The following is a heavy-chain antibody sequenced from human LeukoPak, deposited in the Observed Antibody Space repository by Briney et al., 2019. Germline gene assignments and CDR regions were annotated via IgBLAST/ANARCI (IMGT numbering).Heavy chain of an antibody. CDR1: GYTFTGYH. J-gene: IGHJ4*02. CDR2: INPNSGGT. CDR3: AITLLWFGELSD. Sequence: GASVKVSCKASGYTFTGYHMHWVRQAPGQGLEWMGWINPNSGGTNYAQKFQGWVTMTRGTSISTAYMELSRLRSDDTAVYYCAITLLWFGELSDWGQGTLVTVSS. D-gene: IGHD3-10*01. V-gene: IGHV1-2*04.